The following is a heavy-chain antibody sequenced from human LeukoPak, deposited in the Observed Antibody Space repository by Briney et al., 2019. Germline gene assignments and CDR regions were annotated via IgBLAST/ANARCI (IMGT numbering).Heavy chain of an antibody. J-gene: IGHJ5*02. CDR2: ISSNGGST. CDR3: ARGALTVFAPDAWFDP. D-gene: IGHD3-3*01. Sequence: AGGSLRLSCAASGFTFSSYEMNWVRQAPGKGLEYVSAISSNGGSTYYANSVKGRFTISRDNSKNTLYLQMGSLRAEDMAVYYCARGALTVFAPDAWFDPWGQGTLVTVSS. CDR1: GFTFSSYE. V-gene: IGHV3-64*01.